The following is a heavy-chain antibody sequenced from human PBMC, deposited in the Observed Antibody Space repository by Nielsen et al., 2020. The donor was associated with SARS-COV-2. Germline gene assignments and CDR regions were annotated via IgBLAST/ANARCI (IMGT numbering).Heavy chain of an antibody. Sequence: WIRQPPGKGLEWVSYISSSSSYTNYADSVKGRFTISRDNAKNSLYLQMNSLRAEDTAVYYCARDKRYYYDSSGYPPFDYWGQGTLVTVSS. V-gene: IGHV3-11*06. CDR2: ISSSSSYT. CDR3: ARDKRYYYDSSGYPPFDY. J-gene: IGHJ4*02. D-gene: IGHD3-22*01.